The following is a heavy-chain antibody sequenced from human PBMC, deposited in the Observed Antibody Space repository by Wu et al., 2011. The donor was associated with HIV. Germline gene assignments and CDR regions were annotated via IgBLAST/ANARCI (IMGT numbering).Heavy chain of an antibody. D-gene: IGHD2-21*01. Sequence: QVHLVQSGAEVKKPGSSVKVSCQASGGTFSYYAVSWVRQAPGQGLDWMGRIIPIFGTPNYAQKFQDRVTISVDKSTNTVYMEMHSLKDEDTATYYCARDWGATVVIYLLDSWGQGTLVTVSS. J-gene: IGHJ5*01. CDR1: GGTFSYYA. CDR2: IIPIFGTP. CDR3: ARDWGATVVIYLLDS. V-gene: IGHV1-69*14.